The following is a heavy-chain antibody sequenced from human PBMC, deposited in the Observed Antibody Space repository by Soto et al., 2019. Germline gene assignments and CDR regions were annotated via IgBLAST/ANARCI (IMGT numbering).Heavy chain of an antibody. CDR2: IIPIFGTA. CDR3: ASARYSSGWRHFDY. V-gene: IGHV1-69*13. CDR1: GYIFTDYY. Sequence: VKVSCKASGYIFTDYYMHWVRQAPGQGLEWMGGIIPIFGTANYAQKFQGRVTITADESTSTAYMELSSLRSEDTAVYYCASARYSSGWRHFDYWGQGTLVTVSS. J-gene: IGHJ4*02. D-gene: IGHD6-19*01.